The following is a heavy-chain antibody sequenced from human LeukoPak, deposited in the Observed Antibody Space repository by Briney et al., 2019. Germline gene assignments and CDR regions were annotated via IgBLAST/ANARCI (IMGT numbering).Heavy chain of an antibody. V-gene: IGHV4-61*02. J-gene: IGHJ4*02. CDR3: AKSYSPIRGYYYDSTGSEYYFDY. CDR2: IYTSGST. Sequence: PSETLSLTCTVSGGSISSGSYYWSWIRQPAGKGLEWIGRIYTSGSTNYNPSLKSRVTISVDTSKNQFSLKLSSVTAADTAVYYCAKSYSPIRGYYYDSTGSEYYFDYWGQGTLVTVSS. D-gene: IGHD3-22*01. CDR1: GGSISSGSYY.